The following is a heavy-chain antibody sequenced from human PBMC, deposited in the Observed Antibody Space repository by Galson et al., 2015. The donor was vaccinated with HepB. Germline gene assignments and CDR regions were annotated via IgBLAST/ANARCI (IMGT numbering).Heavy chain of an antibody. CDR1: GYSFTSYW. J-gene: IGHJ6*02. CDR3: AKVATTHSYYYGMDV. D-gene: IGHD5-12*01. CDR2: IYPGDSDT. Sequence: QSGAEVKKPGESLKISCKGSGYSFTSYWIGWVRQMPGKGLEWMGIIYPGDSDTRYSPSFQGQVTISADKSISTAYLQLSSLKASDTAMYYCAKVATTHSYYYGMDVWGQGTTVTVSS. V-gene: IGHV5-51*01.